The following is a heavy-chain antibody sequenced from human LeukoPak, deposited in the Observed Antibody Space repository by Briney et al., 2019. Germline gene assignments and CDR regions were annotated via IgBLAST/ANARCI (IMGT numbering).Heavy chain of an antibody. Sequence: GGSLRLSCAASGFTFSSYEMNWVRQAPGKGLEWVSYISSSGSTIYYADSVQGRFTISRDNAKNSLYLQMNSLRAEDTAVYYCAKDQDCSSTSCGTFDYWGQGTLVTVSS. CDR1: GFTFSSYE. D-gene: IGHD2-2*01. V-gene: IGHV3-48*03. CDR3: AKDQDCSSTSCGTFDY. J-gene: IGHJ4*02. CDR2: ISSSGSTI.